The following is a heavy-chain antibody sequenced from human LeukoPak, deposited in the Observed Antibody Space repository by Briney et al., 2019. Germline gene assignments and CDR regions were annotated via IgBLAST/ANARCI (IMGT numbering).Heavy chain of an antibody. Sequence: GGSLRLSCSASGFTFSSYAMHWVRQAPGKGLEYDSAISSNGGSTYYADSVKGRFTISRDNSKNTLYLQMSSLRAEDTAVYYCVKDLQNSSPSYWGQGTLVTVSS. CDR2: ISSNGGST. D-gene: IGHD6-19*01. CDR1: GFTFSSYA. V-gene: IGHV3-64D*09. J-gene: IGHJ4*02. CDR3: VKDLQNSSPSY.